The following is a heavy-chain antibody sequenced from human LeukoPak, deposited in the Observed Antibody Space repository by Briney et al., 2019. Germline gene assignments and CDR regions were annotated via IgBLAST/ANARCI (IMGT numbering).Heavy chain of an antibody. CDR2: INSDGSST. J-gene: IGHJ6*02. Sequence: GGSLRLSCAASGFTFSSYWMHWVRQAPGKGLVWVSRINSDGSSTSYADSVKGRFTISRDNAKNTLYLQMNSLRAEDTAVYYCAKVIYGDYGSMDVWGQGTTVTVSS. CDR3: AKVIYGDYGSMDV. CDR1: GFTFSSYW. V-gene: IGHV3-74*01. D-gene: IGHD4-17*01.